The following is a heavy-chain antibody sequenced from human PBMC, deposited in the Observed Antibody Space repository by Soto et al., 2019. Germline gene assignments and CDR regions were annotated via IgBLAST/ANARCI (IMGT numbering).Heavy chain of an antibody. V-gene: IGHV4-59*01. Sequence: QVQLQESGAGLVKPSETLSLTCTVSGGSIGTYYWSWIRQPPGKGLEWIGYVYYSGSTNYNPSLKSRVTISLDTSTNQFSLKLRSMTPADTAVYYCARVDTALITVSWYFDLWGRCTPVTVSS. D-gene: IGHD5-18*01. CDR3: ARVDTALITVSWYFDL. CDR1: GGSIGTYY. CDR2: VYYSGST. J-gene: IGHJ2*01.